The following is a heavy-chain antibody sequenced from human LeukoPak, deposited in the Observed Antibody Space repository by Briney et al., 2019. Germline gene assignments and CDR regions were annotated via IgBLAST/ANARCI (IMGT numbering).Heavy chain of an antibody. J-gene: IGHJ3*02. Sequence: SVKVSCKASRHTFTRYDMHWVPQAPGQGLEGMGWINPNSGGTNYAQKVQGKVTMTRVTSISTAYMGLSRLRSDDTAVYYCARDRGYCSSTSCYTDAFDIWGQGTMVTVSS. D-gene: IGHD2-2*02. CDR1: RHTFTRYD. CDR2: INPNSGGT. CDR3: ARDRGYCSSTSCYTDAFDI. V-gene: IGHV1-2*02.